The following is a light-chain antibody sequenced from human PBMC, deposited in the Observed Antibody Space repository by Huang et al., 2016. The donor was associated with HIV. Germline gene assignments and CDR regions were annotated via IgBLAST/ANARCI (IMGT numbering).Light chain of an antibody. CDR3: QQYFSTPRWT. J-gene: IGKJ1*01. Sequence: DIQMTQSPSSLSASVGDRVTITCRASQGISNSLAWYQQKPGKAPKLRLYAASSLESGVPSRFSGSGSGTDYTLTISSLQPEDFATYYCQQYFSTPRWTFGQGTKVEIK. V-gene: IGKV1-NL1*01. CDR2: AAS. CDR1: QGISNS.